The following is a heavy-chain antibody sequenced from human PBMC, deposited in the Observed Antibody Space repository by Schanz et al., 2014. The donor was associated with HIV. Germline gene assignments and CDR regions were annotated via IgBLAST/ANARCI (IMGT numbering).Heavy chain of an antibody. D-gene: IGHD3-22*01. Sequence: VQLVESGGGLVQPGRSLRLSCAASGFTFSSYGMHWVRQAPGKGLEWVSSITTSSRFYADSVKGRFTISRDNSKNTLYLQMNRLRTEDTALYYCAKGASPYHDSSGFYPDYWSQGTLVTVSS. CDR3: AKGASPYHDSSGFYPDY. CDR2: ITTSSR. CDR1: GFTFSSYG. J-gene: IGHJ4*02. V-gene: IGHV3-NL1*01.